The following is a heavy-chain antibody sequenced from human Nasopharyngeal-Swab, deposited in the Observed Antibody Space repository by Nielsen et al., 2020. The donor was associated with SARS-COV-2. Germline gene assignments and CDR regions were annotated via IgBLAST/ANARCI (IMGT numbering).Heavy chain of an antibody. D-gene: IGHD5-18*01. Sequence: GESLKISCAASGFTFSSYGISWVRQAPGQGLEWMGWISAYNGNTNYAQKLQGRVTMTTDTSTSTAYMELRSLRSDDTAVYYCARERGEGYSYGYGYWGQGTLVTVSS. CDR1: GFTFSSYG. CDR3: ARERGEGYSYGYGY. CDR2: ISAYNGNT. J-gene: IGHJ4*02. V-gene: IGHV1-18*01.